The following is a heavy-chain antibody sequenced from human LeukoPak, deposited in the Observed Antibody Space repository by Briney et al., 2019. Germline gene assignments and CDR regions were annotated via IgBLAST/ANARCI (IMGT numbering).Heavy chain of an antibody. CDR1: GYSFTSYG. J-gene: IGHJ4*02. Sequence: ASVKVSCKASGYSFTSYGISWVRQAPGQGLEWMGWINPNSGGTNYAQKFQGRVTMTRDTSISTAYMELSRPRSDDTAVYYCARVGTRFLEWLLGYWGQGTLVTVSS. D-gene: IGHD3-3*01. V-gene: IGHV1-2*02. CDR3: ARVGTRFLEWLLGY. CDR2: INPNSGGT.